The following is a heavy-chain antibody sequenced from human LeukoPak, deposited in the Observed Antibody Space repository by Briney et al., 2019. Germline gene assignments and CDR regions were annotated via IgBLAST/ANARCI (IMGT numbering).Heavy chain of an antibody. V-gene: IGHV1-2*02. J-gene: IGHJ4*02. Sequence: GASVKVSCKASGYRFTGYYVHWVRQAPGQGLEWMGWINPDSGGTNFAQRFQGRAPLTRDTSISTAYMELSRLTSDDTAVYYCARDAISRGIIDYWGQGTLVTVSS. D-gene: IGHD3-10*01. CDR3: ARDAISRGIIDY. CDR1: GYRFTGYY. CDR2: INPDSGGT.